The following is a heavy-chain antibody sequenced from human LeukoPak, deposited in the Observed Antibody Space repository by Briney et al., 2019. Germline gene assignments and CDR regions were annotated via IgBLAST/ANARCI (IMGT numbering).Heavy chain of an antibody. J-gene: IGHJ2*01. Sequence: SETLSLTCTVSGGSISSSTFYWGWIRQPPGKGLEWIGSIYYSGNTYYNASLKSRVTISVDKSKNQFSLKLSSVTAADTAVYLCAREIFSGTYGDGKYFDLWGRGTLVTVSS. D-gene: IGHD1-26*01. CDR1: GGSISSSTFY. CDR3: AREIFSGTYGDGKYFDL. CDR2: IYYSGNT. V-gene: IGHV4-39*07.